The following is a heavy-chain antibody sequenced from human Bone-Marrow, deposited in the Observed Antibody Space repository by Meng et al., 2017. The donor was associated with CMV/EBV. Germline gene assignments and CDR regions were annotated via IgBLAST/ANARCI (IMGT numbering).Heavy chain of an antibody. CDR3: AQGYDSSGYYLVS. J-gene: IGHJ1*01. CDR2: IRHDASGQ. V-gene: IGHV3-30*02. Sequence: GESLKISCAASGFTFSSFAMHWIRQAPGKGLQWVAYIRHDASGQYYAESVKGRFTISRDNSKNTLYLQMNSLRAEDTAVYYCAQGYDSSGYYLVSWGQGTLVTFSS. D-gene: IGHD3-22*01. CDR1: GFTFSSFA.